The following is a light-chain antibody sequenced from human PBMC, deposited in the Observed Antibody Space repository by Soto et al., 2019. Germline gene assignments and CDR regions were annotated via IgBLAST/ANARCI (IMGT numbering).Light chain of an antibody. CDR2: GAS. J-gene: IGKJ4*01. CDR3: QQYGSSPA. V-gene: IGKV3-20*01. Sequence: EIVLTQSPGTLSLSPGERATLSCRASQSVSSSYLAWYQQKPGQAPRLLIYGASSRATDIPDRFSGSGSGTDFTLTISRLEPEDFALYYCQQYGSSPAFGGGTKVEIK. CDR1: QSVSSSY.